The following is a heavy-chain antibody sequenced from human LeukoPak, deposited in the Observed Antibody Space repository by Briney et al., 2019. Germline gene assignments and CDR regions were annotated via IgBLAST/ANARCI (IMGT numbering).Heavy chain of an antibody. Sequence: ASVKVSCKASGYTFTGYYMHWVRQAPGQGLEWMGWINPNSGGTNYAQKFQGRVTITRDTSISTAYMELSRLRSDDTAVYYCARDPRPSYEDNWFDPWGQGTLVTVSS. CDR2: INPNSGGT. D-gene: IGHD5-12*01. CDR1: GYTFTGYY. J-gene: IGHJ5*02. V-gene: IGHV1-2*02. CDR3: ARDPRPSYEDNWFDP.